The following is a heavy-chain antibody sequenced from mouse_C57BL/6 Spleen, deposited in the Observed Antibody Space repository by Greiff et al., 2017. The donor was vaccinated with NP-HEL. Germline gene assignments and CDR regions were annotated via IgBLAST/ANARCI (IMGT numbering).Heavy chain of an antibody. V-gene: IGHV1-64*01. CDR3: ARNDYDGEGFDY. CDR2: IHPNSGST. CDR1: GYTFTSYW. Sequence: QVQLQQPGAELVKPGASVKLSCKASGYTFTSYWMHWVKQRPGQGLEWIGMIHPNSGSTNYNEKFKSKATLTVDKSSSTAYMQLSSLTSEDSAVYYSARNDYDGEGFDYWGQGATPTVSS. D-gene: IGHD2-4*01. J-gene: IGHJ2*01.